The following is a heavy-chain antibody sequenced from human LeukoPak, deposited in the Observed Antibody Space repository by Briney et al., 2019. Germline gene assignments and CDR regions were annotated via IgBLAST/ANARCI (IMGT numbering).Heavy chain of an antibody. CDR2: INPNSGGT. V-gene: IGHV1-2*02. CDR1: GYTFTGYY. J-gene: IGHJ3*02. D-gene: IGHD6-13*01. CDR3: ARDPEAAAGMGDAFDI. Sequence: ASVKVSCKASGYTFTGYYMHWVRQAPGQGLEWMGWINPNSGGTNYAQKFQGRVTMTRDTSVSTAYMELNRLRSDDTGVYYCARDPEAAAGMGDAFDIWGQGTMVTVSS.